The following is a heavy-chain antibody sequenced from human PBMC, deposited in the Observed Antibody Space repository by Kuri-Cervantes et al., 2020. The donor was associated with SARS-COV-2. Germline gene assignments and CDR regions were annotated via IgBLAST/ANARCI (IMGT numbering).Heavy chain of an antibody. V-gene: IGHV4-61*01. D-gene: IGHD3-3*01. CDR2: IFHTGSN. J-gene: IGHJ3*02. CDR1: GASMSDPMSHYY. CDR3: ARVRIFGVPGFAFDI. Sequence: SETLSLTCTVSGASMSDPMSHYYWNWIRLTPGKGLEWIGYIFHTGSNSQYPSLKSRVTISLDTSKNQFSLKLSSVTAADTAVYYCARVRIFGVPGFAFDIWGQGTMVTVSS.